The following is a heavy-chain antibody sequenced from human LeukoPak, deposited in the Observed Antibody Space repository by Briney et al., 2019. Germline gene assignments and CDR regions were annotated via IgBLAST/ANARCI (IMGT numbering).Heavy chain of an antibody. CDR3: ARWEATHDYSNSFDY. V-gene: IGHV4-34*01. J-gene: IGHJ4*02. CDR1: GGSFSGYY. CDR2: INHSGST. D-gene: IGHD4-11*01. Sequence: SETLSLTCAVYGGSFSGYYWSWIRQPPGKGLEWIGEINHSGSTYYNPSLKSRVTISVDTSKNQFSLKLSSVTAADTAVYYCARWEATHDYSNSFDYWGQGTLVTVSS.